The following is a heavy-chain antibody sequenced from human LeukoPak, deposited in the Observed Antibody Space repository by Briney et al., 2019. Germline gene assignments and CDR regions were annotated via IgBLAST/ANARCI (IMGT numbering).Heavy chain of an antibody. J-gene: IGHJ2*01. CDR1: GFTVSSNY. CDR2: IVVTEDT. V-gene: IGHV3-13*01. D-gene: IGHD2-15*01. Sequence: GWSLTLSCAASGFTVSSNYMSWVRQAPGKCLEWVASIVVTEDTYYADSVKGRFTLSREDAANSLYLQLRSLGAGDTALYYCTKEFCGSRAPCAGGSYYDFWGRGELVTVSS. CDR3: TKEFCGSRAPCAGGSYYDF.